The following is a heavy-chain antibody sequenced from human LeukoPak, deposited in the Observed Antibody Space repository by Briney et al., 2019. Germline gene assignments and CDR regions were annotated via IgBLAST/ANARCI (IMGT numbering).Heavy chain of an antibody. J-gene: IGHJ4*02. Sequence: EASVKVSCKASGYTFTSYDINWVRQATGQGLEWMGWMNPNSGNTGYAQKFQGRVTITRNTSISTAYMELSSLRSEDTAVCYCARGRAAGAYFDYWGQGTLVTVSS. CDR2: MNPNSGNT. CDR3: ARGRAAGAYFDY. V-gene: IGHV1-8*03. CDR1: GYTFTSYD. D-gene: IGHD6-13*01.